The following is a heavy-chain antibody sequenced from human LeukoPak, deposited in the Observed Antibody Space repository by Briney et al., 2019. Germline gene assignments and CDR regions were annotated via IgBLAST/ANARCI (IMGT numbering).Heavy chain of an antibody. CDR3: ARYGQTAMVDY. CDR1: GGSISSSSYY. CDR2: IYYSGST. V-gene: IGHV4-39*01. D-gene: IGHD5-18*01. J-gene: IGHJ4*02. Sequence: PSETLSLTCTVSGGSISSSSYYWGWIRQPPGKGLEWIGSIYYSGSTYYNPSLKSRVTISVDTSKNQFSLKLSSVTAADTAVYYCARYGQTAMVDYWGQGTLVTVSS.